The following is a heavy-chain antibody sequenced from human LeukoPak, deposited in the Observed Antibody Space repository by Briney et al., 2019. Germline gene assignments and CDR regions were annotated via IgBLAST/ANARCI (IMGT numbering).Heavy chain of an antibody. J-gene: IGHJ5*02. D-gene: IGHD2-21*02. CDR3: ASSYCGGDCYSGAYNWFDP. Sequence: ASVKVSCKASGYTFTGYYIHWVRQAPGQGLEWMGWINPNSGDTNYAQKFQGRVTMTRDTSISTAYMELSRLRSDDTALYYCASSYCGGDCYSGAYNWFDPWGQGTLVTVSS. V-gene: IGHV1-2*02. CDR2: INPNSGDT. CDR1: GYTFTGYY.